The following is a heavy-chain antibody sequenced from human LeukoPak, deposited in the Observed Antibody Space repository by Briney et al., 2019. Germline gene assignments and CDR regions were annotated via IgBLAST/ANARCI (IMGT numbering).Heavy chain of an antibody. Sequence: SETLSLTCNFSSDSMTYIFWSWIRQPAGKGLEWIGRIYSSGSAHYNPSLKSRVTMSVDTSKNQFSLNLSSVTAADTAVYYCARESMYDYGDGNYFFYYLDVWGQGTTVTVSS. D-gene: IGHD4-17*01. V-gene: IGHV4-4*07. CDR1: SDSMTYIF. CDR3: ARESMYDYGDGNYFFYYLDV. J-gene: IGHJ6*03. CDR2: IYSSGSA.